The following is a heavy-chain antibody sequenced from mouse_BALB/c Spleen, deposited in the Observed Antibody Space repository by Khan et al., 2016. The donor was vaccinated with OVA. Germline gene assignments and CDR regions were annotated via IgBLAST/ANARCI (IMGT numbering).Heavy chain of an antibody. J-gene: IGHJ2*01. CDR3: ARSVTITTVVATDFDY. Sequence: EVQLQESGPGLVKPSQSLSLTCTVTGYSITSDYAWNWIRQFPGNKLEWMGYISYSGRTSYNPSLKSRISITRTTSTNQFFLQLNSGTTEDTATYYCARSVTITTVVATDFDYWGQGTTLTVSS. D-gene: IGHD1-1*01. CDR2: ISYSGRT. CDR1: GYSITSDYA. V-gene: IGHV3-2*02.